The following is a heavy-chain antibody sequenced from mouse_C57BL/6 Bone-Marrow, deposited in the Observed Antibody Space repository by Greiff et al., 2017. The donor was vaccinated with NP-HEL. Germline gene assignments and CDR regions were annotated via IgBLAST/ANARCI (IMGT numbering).Heavy chain of an antibody. Sequence: VQVVESGPGLVQPSQSLSITCTVSGFSLTSYGVHWVRQSPGKGLEWLGVIWRGGSTDYNAAFMSRLSITKDNSKSQVFFKMNSLQADDTAIYYCAKGGYYGSSLAWFAYWGQGTLVTVSA. CDR2: IWRGGST. J-gene: IGHJ3*01. CDR1: GFSLTSYG. D-gene: IGHD1-1*01. CDR3: AKGGYYGSSLAWFAY. V-gene: IGHV2-5*01.